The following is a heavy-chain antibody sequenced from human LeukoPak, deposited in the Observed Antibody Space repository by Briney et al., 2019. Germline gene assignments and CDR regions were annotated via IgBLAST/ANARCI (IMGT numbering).Heavy chain of an antibody. CDR3: ARAPSPGIAAPPFQH. CDR2: INHSGST. Sequence: PSETLSLTCAVYGGSFSGYYWSWIRQPPGKGLEWIGEINHSGSTNYNPSLKSRVTISVDTSKNQFSLKLSSVTAADTAVYYCARAPSPGIAAPPFQHWGQGTLVTVPS. V-gene: IGHV4-34*01. D-gene: IGHD6-13*01. J-gene: IGHJ1*01. CDR1: GGSFSGYY.